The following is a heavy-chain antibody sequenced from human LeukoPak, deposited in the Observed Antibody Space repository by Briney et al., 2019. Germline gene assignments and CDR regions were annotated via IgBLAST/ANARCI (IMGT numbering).Heavy chain of an antibody. J-gene: IGHJ4*02. CDR3: AKVAKYYYGPETYYFFEQ. V-gene: IGHV3-48*03. D-gene: IGHD3-10*01. CDR2: ISSIGATI. CDR1: GFTFSDYS. Sequence: GGSLRLSCAASGFTFSDYSMNWVRQATGKGLEWVSYISSIGATIYYADSVKGRFTISRDYAKNSLYLQMNSLRVEDTAVYYCAKVAKYYYGPETYYFFEQWGQGTPVTASS.